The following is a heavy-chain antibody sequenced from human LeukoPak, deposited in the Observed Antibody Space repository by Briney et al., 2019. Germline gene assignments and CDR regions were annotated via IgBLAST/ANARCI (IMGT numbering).Heavy chain of an antibody. Sequence: SETLSLTCTVSGGSISSYYWSWIRQPPGKGLEWIGYIYYSGGTNYNPSLKSRVTISVDTSKNQFSPKLSSVTAADTAVYYCARLVAVAGLLNWFDPWGQGTLVTVSS. D-gene: IGHD6-19*01. CDR1: GGSISSYY. J-gene: IGHJ5*02. V-gene: IGHV4-59*08. CDR3: ARLVAVAGLLNWFDP. CDR2: IYYSGGT.